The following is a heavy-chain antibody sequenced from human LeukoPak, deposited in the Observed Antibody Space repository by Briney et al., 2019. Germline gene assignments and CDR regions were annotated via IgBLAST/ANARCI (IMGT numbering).Heavy chain of an antibody. D-gene: IGHD3-3*01. J-gene: IGHJ4*02. V-gene: IGHV1-46*01. CDR3: ATNYYDSWSGYYFDY. Sequence: ASVKVSCKASGYTFTSYYMHWVRQAPGQGLEWMGIINPSGGSTSYAQKFQGRVTMTRDTSTSTVYMELSSLRSEDTAVYYCATNYYDSWSGYYFDYWGQGTLVTVSS. CDR1: GYTFTSYY. CDR2: INPSGGST.